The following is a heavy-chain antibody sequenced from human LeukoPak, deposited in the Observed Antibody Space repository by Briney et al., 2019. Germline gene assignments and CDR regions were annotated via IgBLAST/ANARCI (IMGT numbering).Heavy chain of an antibody. D-gene: IGHD3-10*01. CDR1: GFTFSSYA. CDR3: AKARETHTMVRGVIEDYGMDV. J-gene: IGHJ6*02. CDR2: ISGSGGST. V-gene: IGHV3-23*01. Sequence: GGSLRLSCAASGFTFSSYAMSWVRQAPGKGLEWVSAISGSGGSTYYADSVKGRFTISRDNSKNTLYLQMNSLRAEDTAVYYCAKARETHTMVRGVIEDYGMDVWGQGTTVTVSS.